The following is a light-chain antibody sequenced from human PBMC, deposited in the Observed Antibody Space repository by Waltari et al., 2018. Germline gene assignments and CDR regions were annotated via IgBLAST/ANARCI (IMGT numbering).Light chain of an antibody. Sequence: DIQMTQSPSSVSASVGDRVTITCRASQGINNWLAWYQQKPGRAPKLLIYSASTLQSGVPSGFSGSGSGTEFTLTISSLQSEDFAVYYCQQAYSFPFTFGPGTKVDI. CDR2: SAS. CDR3: QQAYSFPFT. V-gene: IGKV1-12*01. J-gene: IGKJ3*01. CDR1: QGINNW.